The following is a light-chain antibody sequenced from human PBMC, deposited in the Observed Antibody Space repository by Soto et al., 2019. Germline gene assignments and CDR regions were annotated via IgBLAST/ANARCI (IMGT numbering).Light chain of an antibody. J-gene: IGLJ1*01. CDR1: SSDIGTYDH. V-gene: IGLV2-14*01. CDR2: SVS. Sequence: QSVLTQPASVSGSPGQSITISCSGTSSDIGTYDHVAWFQQFPGKTPKLMIYSVSNRPSGVSYRFSGSKSGNTASLTISGLQAEDEDDYYCMSHTISRAYVCVTGTK. CDR3: MSHTISRAYV.